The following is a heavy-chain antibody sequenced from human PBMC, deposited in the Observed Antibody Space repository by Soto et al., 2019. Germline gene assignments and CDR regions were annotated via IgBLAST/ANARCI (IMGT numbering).Heavy chain of an antibody. Sequence: QVQLQQWGAGLLKPSETLSLGCAVYGESFSGYSWNWIRQPPGKGLEWIGEMNDYGSTNYKASLASRLTTSMDTSKRQFSLRLSSVTAADAAVYYCARRRRGITMVRGTYAMDVWGQGTTVTVSS. D-gene: IGHD3-10*01. CDR1: GESFSGYS. V-gene: IGHV4-34*01. CDR2: MNDYGST. J-gene: IGHJ6*02. CDR3: ARRRRGITMVRGTYAMDV.